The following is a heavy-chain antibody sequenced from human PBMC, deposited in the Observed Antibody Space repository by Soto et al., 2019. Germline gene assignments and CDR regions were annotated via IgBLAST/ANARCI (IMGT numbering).Heavy chain of an antibody. D-gene: IGHD6-6*01. CDR2: ISAYNGNT. CDR1: GYTFTSYG. CDR3: ATVLIAARLHYYGMDV. V-gene: IGHV1-18*01. J-gene: IGHJ6*02. Sequence: ASVKVSCKASGYTFTSYGISWVRQAPGQGLEWMGWISAYNGNTNYAQKLQGRVTMTTDTSTSTAYMELRSLRSDDTTVYYCATVLIAARLHYYGMDVWGQGTTVTVSS.